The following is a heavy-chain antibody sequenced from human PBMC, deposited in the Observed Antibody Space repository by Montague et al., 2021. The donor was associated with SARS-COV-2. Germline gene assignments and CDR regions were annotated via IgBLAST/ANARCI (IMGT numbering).Heavy chain of an antibody. J-gene: IGHJ6*02. CDR2: IYWXDDK. D-gene: IGHD3-3*01. CDR3: AHRRIRVTIFGVVTNPYYYYGMDV. CDR1: GFSLSTSGVG. V-gene: IGHV2-5*01. Sequence: PALVKPTQTLTLTCTFSGFSLSTSGVGVGWIRQPPGKALEWLALIYWXDDKRYSPSLKSRLTITKDTSKNQVVLTMTNMDPVDTATYYCAHRRIRVTIFGVVTNPYYYYGMDVWGQGTTVTVSS.